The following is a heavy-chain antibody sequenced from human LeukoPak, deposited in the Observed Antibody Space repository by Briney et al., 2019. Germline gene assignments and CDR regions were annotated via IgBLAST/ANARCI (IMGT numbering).Heavy chain of an antibody. CDR2: IYYSGST. CDR3: ARHSRSSSSPYFDY. CDR1: GGSISSSSYY. Sequence: PSETLSLTCTVSGGSISSSSYYWGWIRQPPGKGLEWIGSIYYSGSTYYNPSLKSRATISVDTSKNQFSLKLSSVTAADTAVYYCARHSRSSSSPYFDYWGQGTLVTVSS. V-gene: IGHV4-39*01. D-gene: IGHD6-6*01. J-gene: IGHJ4*02.